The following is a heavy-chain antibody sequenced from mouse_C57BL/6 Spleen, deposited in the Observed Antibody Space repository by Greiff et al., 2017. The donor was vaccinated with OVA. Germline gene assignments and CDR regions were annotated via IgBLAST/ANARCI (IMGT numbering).Heavy chain of an antibody. J-gene: IGHJ4*01. CDR3: ARGPDGYYSMDY. Sequence: QVQLKQPGAELVKPGASVKMSCKASGYTFTSYWITWVKQRPGQGLEWIGDIYPGSGSTNYNEKFKSKATLTVDTSSSTAYMQLSSLTSEDSAVYYCARGPDGYYSMDYWGQGTSVTVSS. CDR2: IYPGSGST. CDR1: GYTFTSYW. D-gene: IGHD2-3*01. V-gene: IGHV1-55*01.